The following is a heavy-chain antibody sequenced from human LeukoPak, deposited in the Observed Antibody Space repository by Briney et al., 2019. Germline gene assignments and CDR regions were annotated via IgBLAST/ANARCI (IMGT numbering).Heavy chain of an antibody. J-gene: IGHJ3*02. CDR1: GFTFSSYA. Sequence: GGSLRLSCAASGFTFSSYAMSWVRQAPGKGLEWVSGINWNGGSTGYADSVKGRFTISRDNAKNSLYLQMNSPRAEDTALYYCARARQQLTRGAFDIWGQGTMVTVSS. CDR2: INWNGGST. D-gene: IGHD6-13*01. V-gene: IGHV3-20*04. CDR3: ARARQQLTRGAFDI.